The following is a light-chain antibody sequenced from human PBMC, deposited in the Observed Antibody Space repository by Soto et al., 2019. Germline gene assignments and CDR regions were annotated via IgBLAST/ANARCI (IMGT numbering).Light chain of an antibody. Sequence: QSVLTQPPSASGSPGQSVTISCTGTSSDVGGYKYVSWYQHHPGKAPKVVIYEVTKRPSGVPDRFSGSQSGNTASLTVSGLQAVDEADYYCSSYGGTNNVVFGGGTKVTVL. CDR1: SSDVGGYKY. J-gene: IGLJ2*01. CDR3: SSYGGTNNVV. V-gene: IGLV2-8*01. CDR2: EVT.